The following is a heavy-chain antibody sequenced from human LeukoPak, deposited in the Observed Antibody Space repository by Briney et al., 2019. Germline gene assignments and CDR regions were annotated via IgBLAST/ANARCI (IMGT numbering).Heavy chain of an antibody. CDR2: ISYDGSNK. D-gene: IGHD5/OR15-5a*01. V-gene: IGHV3-30*03. CDR1: GFTFSSYG. J-gene: IGHJ5*01. Sequence: AGGSLRLSCAASGFTFSSYGMHWVRQAPGKGLEWVAVISYDGSNKYYADSVKGRFTISRDNSKNTLYLQMNSLRAEDTAVYYCASLRRFDCWGQGALVTVSS. CDR3: ASLRRFDC.